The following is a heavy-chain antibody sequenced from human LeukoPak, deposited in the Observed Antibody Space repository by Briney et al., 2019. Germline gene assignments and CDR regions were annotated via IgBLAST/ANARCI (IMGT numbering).Heavy chain of an antibody. V-gene: IGHV3-48*01. Sequence: GGSLRLSCAASGFTFSSYAMSWVRQAPGKGLEWVSYISSSSSTIYYADSVKGRFTISRDNAKNSLYLQMNSLRAEDTAVYYCARGYGDYYFDYWGQGTLVTVSS. D-gene: IGHD4-17*01. CDR3: ARGYGDYYFDY. CDR2: ISSSSSTI. J-gene: IGHJ4*02. CDR1: GFTFSSYA.